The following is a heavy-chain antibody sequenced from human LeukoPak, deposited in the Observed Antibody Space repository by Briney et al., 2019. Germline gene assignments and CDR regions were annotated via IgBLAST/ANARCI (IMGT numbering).Heavy chain of an antibody. CDR1: GFTFSSYS. Sequence: GGSLRLSCAASGFTFSSYSMNWVRQAPGKGLDWVSSISSSSRYIYYADSVKGRFTISRDNAKNSLYLQMNSLRAEDTAVYYCARDLGDYVPLVDYWGQGTLVTVSS. V-gene: IGHV3-21*01. CDR3: ARDLGDYVPLVDY. J-gene: IGHJ4*02. CDR2: ISSSSRYI. D-gene: IGHD4-17*01.